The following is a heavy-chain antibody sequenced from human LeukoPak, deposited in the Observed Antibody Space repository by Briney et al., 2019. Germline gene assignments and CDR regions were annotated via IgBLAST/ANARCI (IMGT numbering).Heavy chain of an antibody. CDR3: ARASLRDRDAFDI. CDR2: ISSSSSTI. Sequence: GGSLRLSCAASGFTFSSYSMNWVRQAPGKGLEWVSYISSSSSTIYYADSVKGRFTISRDNAKNSLYLQMNSLRAEDTAVYYCARASLRDRDAFDIWGQGTMVTVSS. V-gene: IGHV3-48*01. CDR1: GFTFSSYS. J-gene: IGHJ3*02.